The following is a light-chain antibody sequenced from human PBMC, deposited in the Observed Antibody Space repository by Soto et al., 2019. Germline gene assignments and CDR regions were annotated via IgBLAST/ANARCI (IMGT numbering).Light chain of an antibody. CDR3: QQHSHWPPWT. Sequence: DIQMTQSPSTLSASVGDRVTITCRASRGIDIYLNWYHQKPGKAPKLLIYAASNLQTGVPSRFSGSGSGTDFTLTISNLEPEDFAVYYCQQHSHWPPWTFGQGTKVDIK. CDR2: AAS. V-gene: IGKV1-39*01. CDR1: RGIDIY. J-gene: IGKJ1*01.